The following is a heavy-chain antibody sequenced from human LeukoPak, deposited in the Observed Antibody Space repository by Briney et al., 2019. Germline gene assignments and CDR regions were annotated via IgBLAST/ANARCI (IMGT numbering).Heavy chain of an antibody. Sequence: PGGSLRLSCAASGFTFSCYAMHWVRQAPGKGLEWVAVISYDGSNKYYADSVKGRFTISRDNSKNTLYLQMNSLRAEDTAVYYCAKDSSITNYYMDVWGKGTTVTVSS. CDR1: GFTFSCYA. CDR3: AKDSSITNYYMDV. J-gene: IGHJ6*03. CDR2: ISYDGSNK. V-gene: IGHV3-30-3*01. D-gene: IGHD3-10*01.